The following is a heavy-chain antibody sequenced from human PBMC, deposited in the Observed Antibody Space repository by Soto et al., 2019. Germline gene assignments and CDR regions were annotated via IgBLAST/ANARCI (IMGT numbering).Heavy chain of an antibody. V-gene: IGHV3-30*18. Sequence: QVQLVESGGGVVQPGRSLRVSCAASGFTFSIYAMHWVRQAPGTGLEWVAVISYDGTKTYYADSVKGRVTISRDNSKNTVDRQMNSLRDADTAAYYCAKDRGPRRQWLIDPGDYWGQGTWVTVSP. D-gene: IGHD6-19*01. CDR2: ISYDGTKT. J-gene: IGHJ4*02. CDR1: GFTFSIYA. CDR3: AKDRGPRRQWLIDPGDY.